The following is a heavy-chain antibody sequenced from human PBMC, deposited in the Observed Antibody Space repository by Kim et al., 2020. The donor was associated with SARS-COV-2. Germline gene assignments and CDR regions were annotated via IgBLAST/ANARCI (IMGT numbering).Heavy chain of an antibody. CDR3: ARANTAMARFQH. J-gene: IGHJ1*01. V-gene: IGHV4-59*01. Sequence: NYNPSLTSRGTISVDTSKNQFSRKLSSVTAADTAVYYCARANTAMARFQHWGQGTLVTVSS. D-gene: IGHD5-18*01.